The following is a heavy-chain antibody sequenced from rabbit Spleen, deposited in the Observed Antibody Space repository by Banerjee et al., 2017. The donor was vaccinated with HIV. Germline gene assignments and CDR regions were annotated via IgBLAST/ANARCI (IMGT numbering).Heavy chain of an antibody. V-gene: IGHV1S45*01. CDR3: ARDLTSVIGWNFNL. J-gene: IGHJ4*01. D-gene: IGHD1-1*01. CDR1: GFSFSDRDV. Sequence: EQLEEYGGGLVRPEGSLKLSCKASGFSFSDRDVKCWVRQAPGKGLEWIACINTATGKGVYATWAKGRFTISRTSSTTVTLQMTSLTAADTATYFCARDLTSVIGWNFNLWGPGTLVTVS. CDR2: INTATGKG.